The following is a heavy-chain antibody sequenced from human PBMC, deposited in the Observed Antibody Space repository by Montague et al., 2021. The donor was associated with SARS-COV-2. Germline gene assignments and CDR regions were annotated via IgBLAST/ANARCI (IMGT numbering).Heavy chain of an antibody. J-gene: IGHJ3*02. CDR3: ATYYDILTGYYIDAFDI. CDR1: GGSISSSSCY. V-gene: IGHV4-39*01. CDR2: IYYSGST. Sequence: SETLSLTCTVSGGSISSSSCYWGWIRQPPGKGLEWIGSIYYSGSTYYNPSLKSRVTISVDTSKNRFSLKLSSVTAADTAVYYCATYYDILTGYYIDAFDIWGQGTMVTVSS. D-gene: IGHD3-9*01.